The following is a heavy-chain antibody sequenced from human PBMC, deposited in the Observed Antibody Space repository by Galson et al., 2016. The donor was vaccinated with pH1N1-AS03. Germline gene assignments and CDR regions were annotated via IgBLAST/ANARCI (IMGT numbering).Heavy chain of an antibody. CDR3: TKDLPTRYGMDV. Sequence: SLRLSCAASGFTLTNYGMHWVRQAPGKGLDWVAHISPDGSKIYYADSVRGRFTISRDNFKSTLYLQLNSLRGEDTAVYYCTKDLPTRYGMDVWGQGTTATVSS. CDR2: ISPDGSKI. J-gene: IGHJ6*02. V-gene: IGHV3-30*02. CDR1: GFTLTNYG.